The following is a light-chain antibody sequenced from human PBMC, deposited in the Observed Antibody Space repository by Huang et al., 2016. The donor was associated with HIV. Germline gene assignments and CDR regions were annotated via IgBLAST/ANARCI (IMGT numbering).Light chain of an antibody. J-gene: IGKJ5*01. V-gene: IGKV1-39*01. CDR1: QNVNTY. CDR3: QQRFSTTIT. Sequence: DIQMTQSPPSLSASVGDSVTIACRASQNVNTYLNWYQQKPGQAPRLLSFAASRLRSGVPSMFSGSGSGTEFTLTISSLQLEDFATYYCQQRFSTTITFGQGTRLDIK. CDR2: AAS.